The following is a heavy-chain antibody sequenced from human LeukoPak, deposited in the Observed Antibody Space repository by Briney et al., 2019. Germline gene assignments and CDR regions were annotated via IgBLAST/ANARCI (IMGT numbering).Heavy chain of an antibody. CDR3: ARDLSSVYATNRFDP. V-gene: IGHV3-21*01. J-gene: IGHJ5*02. CDR1: GFTFSSYS. D-gene: IGHD2-8*01. Sequence: GGSLRLSCAASGFTFSSYSMNWVRQAPGKGLEWVSSISSSSSYIYYADSVKGRFTISRDNAKNSLYLQMNSLRAEDTAVYYCARDLSSVYATNRFDPWGQGTLVTVSS. CDR2: ISSSSSYI.